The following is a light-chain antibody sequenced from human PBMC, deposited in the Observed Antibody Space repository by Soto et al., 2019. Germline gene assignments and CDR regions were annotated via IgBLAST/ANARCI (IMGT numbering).Light chain of an antibody. CDR1: SSDVGGYTY. V-gene: IGLV2-14*01. CDR3: RSYTSSSTPWV. CDR2: EVS. J-gene: IGLJ3*02. Sequence: QSALTQPASVSGSPGQSITISCTGTSSDVGGYTYVSWYQQHLGKAPKLMIYEVSKRPSGVSNRFSGSKSGNTASRTISGLQAEDAADYYCRSYTSSSTPWVFGGGNKLTFL.